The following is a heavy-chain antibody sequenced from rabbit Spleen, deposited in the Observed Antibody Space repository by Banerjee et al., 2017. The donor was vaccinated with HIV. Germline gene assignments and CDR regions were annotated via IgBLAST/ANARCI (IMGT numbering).Heavy chain of an antibody. CDR1: EFDFSSYG. CDR3: VRGASSSGYYNL. V-gene: IGHV1S47*01. D-gene: IGHD1-1*01. J-gene: IGHJ4*01. CDR2: IDPVFGST. Sequence: QEQLVESGGRLVTPGGSLTLSCKASEFDFSSYGVSWVRQAPGKGLEWIGYIDPVFGSTFYATWVNGRFTISSHNAQNTLYLQLNSLTAADTATYFCVRGASSSGYYNLWGPGTLVTVS.